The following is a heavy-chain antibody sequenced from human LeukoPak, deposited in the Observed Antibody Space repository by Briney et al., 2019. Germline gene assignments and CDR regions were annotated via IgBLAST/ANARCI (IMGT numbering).Heavy chain of an antibody. D-gene: IGHD3-10*01. CDR3: ARGPRITMVRGVIRFFDY. V-gene: IGHV1-3*01. J-gene: IGHJ4*02. CDR2: INAGNGNT. Sequence: ASVKVSCTASGYTFTSYAMHWVRQAPGQRLEWMGWINAGNGNTKYSQKFQGRVTITRDTSASTAYMELSSLRSEDTAVYYCARGPRITMVRGVIRFFDYWGQGTLVTVSS. CDR1: GYTFTSYA.